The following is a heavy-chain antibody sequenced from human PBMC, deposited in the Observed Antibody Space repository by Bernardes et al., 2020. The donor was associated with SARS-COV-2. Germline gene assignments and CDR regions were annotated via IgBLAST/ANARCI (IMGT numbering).Heavy chain of an antibody. CDR1: GFSLSSHA. CDR2: VGTDGNT. CDR3: SRDLFWWSAADY. D-gene: IGHD3-16*01. J-gene: IGHJ4*02. Sequence: VGSLSLSCAASGFSLSSHAMSWVRQAPGKGLEWVSGVGTDGNTHYTDSVRGRFSISRDTSKNILYLQMNSLRGEDTAVYFCSRDLFWWSAADYWGQGTLVTVS. V-gene: IGHV3-23*01.